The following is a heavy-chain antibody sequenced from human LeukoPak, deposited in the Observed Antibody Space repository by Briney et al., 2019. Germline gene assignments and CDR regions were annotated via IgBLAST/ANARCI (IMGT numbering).Heavy chain of an antibody. V-gene: IGHV1-69*13. D-gene: IGHD1-26*01. CDR2: IIPIFGTA. CDR3: ARDIGKSGIVGATSTY. Sequence: ASVTVSCEASGGTFSSYAISWVRQAPGQGLEWMGGIIPIFGTANYAQKFQGRVTITADESTSTAYMELSSLRSEDTAVYYCARDIGKSGIVGATSTYWGQGTLVTVSS. J-gene: IGHJ4*02. CDR1: GGTFSSYA.